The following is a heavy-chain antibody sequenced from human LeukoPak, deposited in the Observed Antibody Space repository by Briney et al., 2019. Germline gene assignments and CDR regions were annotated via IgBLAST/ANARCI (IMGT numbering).Heavy chain of an antibody. CDR3: ARGVHTMVRGVFPADY. V-gene: IGHV1-46*01. CDR2: INPSGGST. Sequence: ASVKVSCKASGYTFTSYYMHWVRQAPGQGLEWMGIINPSGGSTSYAQKFQGRVTMTRNTSISTAYMELSSLRSEDTAVYYCARGVHTMVRGVFPADYWGQGTLVTVSS. D-gene: IGHD3-10*01. J-gene: IGHJ4*02. CDR1: GYTFTSYY.